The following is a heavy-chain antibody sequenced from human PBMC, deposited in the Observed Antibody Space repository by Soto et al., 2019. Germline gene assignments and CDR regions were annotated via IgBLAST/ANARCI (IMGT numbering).Heavy chain of an antibody. Sequence: SETLSLTCSVSGDSLHSYYWSWIRQPPGKGLEWVGYIYYAGSTTYNPSLKSRVTISLDTSKNQFSLELTSVTAADTAVYYCARGQVVAAQHWGQGTLVTVS. CDR3: ARGQVVAAQH. J-gene: IGHJ4*02. V-gene: IGHV4-59*08. CDR2: IYYAGST. D-gene: IGHD2-15*01. CDR1: GDSLHSYY.